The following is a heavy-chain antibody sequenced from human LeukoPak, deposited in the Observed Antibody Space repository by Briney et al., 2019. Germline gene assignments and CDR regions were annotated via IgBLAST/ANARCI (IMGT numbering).Heavy chain of an antibody. J-gene: IGHJ4*02. V-gene: IGHV1-8*03. CDR3: ARGSKRLLPSLGY. CDR1: GYTFTSYD. CDR2: MNPNSGNT. D-gene: IGHD3-22*01. Sequence: ASVKVSCKASGYTFTSYDINWVRQATGQGLEWMGWMNPNSGNTGYAQKFQGRVTITRNTSISTAYTELSSLRSEDTAVYYCARGSKRLLPSLGYWGQGTLVTVSS.